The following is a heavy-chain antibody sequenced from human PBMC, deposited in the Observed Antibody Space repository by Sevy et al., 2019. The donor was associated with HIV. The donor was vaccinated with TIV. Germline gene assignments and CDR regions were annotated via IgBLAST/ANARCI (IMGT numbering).Heavy chain of an antibody. CDR2: TFYRSTWFV. V-gene: IGHV6-1*01. J-gene: IGHJ6*02. D-gene: IGHD1-20*01. CDR3: ARDGLTYGGLDV. CDR1: GDSVSSNSAA. Sequence: SQTLSLTCAISGDSVSSNSAAWNWVRQSPSSGLEWLGRTFYRSTWFVDYAASVKSRIIISRDTSKNQVSLQLKSVTPEDTAMYFCARDGLTYGGLDVWGQGTTVTVSS.